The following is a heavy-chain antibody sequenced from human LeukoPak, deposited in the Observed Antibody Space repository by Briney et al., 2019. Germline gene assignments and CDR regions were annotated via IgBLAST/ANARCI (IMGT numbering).Heavy chain of an antibody. CDR1: GGSISSSNYY. CDR3: AHFKGGSFDF. Sequence: SETLSLTCTVSGGSISSSNYYWGWIRQPPGKGLEWIGSIYYSGNTYYNPSLKSRVTISVDTSKNQFSLKLTSVTAADTAVYYCAHFKGGSFDFWGQGTMVAVSS. V-gene: IGHV4-39*01. J-gene: IGHJ3*01. CDR2: IYYSGNT. D-gene: IGHD1-26*01.